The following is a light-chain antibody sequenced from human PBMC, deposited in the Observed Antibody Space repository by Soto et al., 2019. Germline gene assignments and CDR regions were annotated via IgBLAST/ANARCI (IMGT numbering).Light chain of an antibody. J-gene: IGLJ1*01. CDR2: DVS. Sequence: QSVLTQPASVSGSPGQSITISCTGTSSDVGAYNYVSWYQQHPGKVPKLMIYDVSNRPSGVSNRFSGSKSGNTASLTISGLQAEDEADYYCSSYTSSSTRVFVTVTKVTVL. V-gene: IGLV2-14*01. CDR3: SSYTSSSTRV. CDR1: SSDVGAYNY.